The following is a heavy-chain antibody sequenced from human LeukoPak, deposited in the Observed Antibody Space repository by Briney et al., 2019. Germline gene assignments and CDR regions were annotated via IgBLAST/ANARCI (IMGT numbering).Heavy chain of an antibody. CDR3: SRDLNWYYGDPPQ. Sequence: GGSLRLSCEASGFSISEYYIIWFRQPPGRGLESISYISDTAMTMKYADSVRGRFTISRDTAKDSVSLQMNSLTADDTAVYYCSRDLNWYYGDPPQWGQGTLVTVSS. D-gene: IGHD4-17*01. V-gene: IGHV3-11*04. J-gene: IGHJ4*02. CDR2: ISDTAMTM. CDR1: GFSISEYY.